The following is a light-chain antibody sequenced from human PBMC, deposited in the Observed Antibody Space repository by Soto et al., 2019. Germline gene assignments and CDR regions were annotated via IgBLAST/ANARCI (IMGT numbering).Light chain of an antibody. Sequence: EIVLTQSPGTLSLSPGERATLSCRASQSVSSSYFAWYQQKPGQAPRLLIYAASSRATGIPDRFSGSGSGTDFTLTISRREPEDFAVYYCQQYGSSPLTFGGGTKVEIK. CDR2: AAS. V-gene: IGKV3-20*01. CDR3: QQYGSSPLT. CDR1: QSVSSSY. J-gene: IGKJ4*01.